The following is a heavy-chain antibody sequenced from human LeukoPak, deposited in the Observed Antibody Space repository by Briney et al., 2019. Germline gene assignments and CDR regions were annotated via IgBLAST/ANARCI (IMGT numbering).Heavy chain of an antibody. CDR3: ARYCSGGSCYSDTDY. CDR2: IRNKANHGTT. J-gene: IGHJ4*02. V-gene: IGHV3-49*04. CDR1: GFTFDDYA. D-gene: IGHD2-15*01. Sequence: GGSLRLSCTTSGFTFDDYAMSWVRQAPGQGLEWVGFIRNKANHGTTEYVASVKGRFTISRDDSKSIAYLQMNSLKTEDTAVYYCARYCSGGSCYSDTDYWGQGTLVTVSS.